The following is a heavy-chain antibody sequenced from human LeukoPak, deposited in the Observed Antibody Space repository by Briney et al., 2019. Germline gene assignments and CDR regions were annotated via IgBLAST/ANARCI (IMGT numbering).Heavy chain of an antibody. CDR3: AKHGRVVAGPWFDP. J-gene: IGHJ5*02. Sequence: PGGSLRLSCAASGFTFSTYPMSWVRQAPRWGLEWVSAISANGGSTYYADSVKGRFTISRDNSKNTPYLQMNSLRAEHTAVYYCAKHGRVVAGPWFDPWGQGTLVTVSS. CDR2: ISANGGST. CDR1: GFTFSTYP. V-gene: IGHV3-23*01. D-gene: IGHD3-22*01.